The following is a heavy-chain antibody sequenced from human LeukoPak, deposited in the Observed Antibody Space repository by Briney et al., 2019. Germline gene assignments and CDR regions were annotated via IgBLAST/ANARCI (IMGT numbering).Heavy chain of an antibody. CDR1: GFTFSSYS. CDR2: ISSSSSTI. V-gene: IGHV3-48*01. Sequence: GGSLRLSCAASGFTFSSYSMNWVRQAPGQGLEWVSYISSSSSTIYYADSVKGRFTISRDNAKNSLYLQMNSLRAEDTAVYYCARDIAVAGPYYFDYWGQGTLVTVSS. J-gene: IGHJ4*02. CDR3: ARDIAVAGPYYFDY. D-gene: IGHD6-19*01.